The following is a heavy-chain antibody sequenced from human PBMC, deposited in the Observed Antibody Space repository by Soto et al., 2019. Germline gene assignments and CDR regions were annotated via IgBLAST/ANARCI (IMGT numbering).Heavy chain of an antibody. V-gene: IGHV4-34*01. D-gene: IGHD6-6*01. J-gene: IGHJ4*02. CDR1: GGSFSGYY. CDR2: INHSGST. CDR3: ARAASSSSRIFDY. Sequence: PSETLSLTCAVYGGSFSGYYWSWIRQPPGKGLEWIGEINHSGSTNYNPPLKSRVTISVDTSKNQFSLKLSSVTAADTAVYYCARAASSSSRIFDYWGQGTLVTVSS.